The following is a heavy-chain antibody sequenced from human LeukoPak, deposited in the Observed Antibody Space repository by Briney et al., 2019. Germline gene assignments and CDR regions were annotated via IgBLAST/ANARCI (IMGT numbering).Heavy chain of an antibody. V-gene: IGHV7-4-1*02. Sequence: ASVKVSCKASGYSFSNYAMNWVRQAPGQGLEWMGWIDTKTGNPTYAQGFTGRFVFSLDTSVSTTYLQISSLEAEDTAVYYCVRNTAVAGEYFRHWGQGTLVIVSS. CDR3: VRNTAVAGEYFRH. CDR1: GYSFSNYA. CDR2: IDTKTGNP. J-gene: IGHJ1*01. D-gene: IGHD6-19*01.